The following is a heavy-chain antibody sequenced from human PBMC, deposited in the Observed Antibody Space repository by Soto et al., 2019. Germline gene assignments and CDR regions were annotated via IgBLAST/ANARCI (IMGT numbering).Heavy chain of an antibody. D-gene: IGHD3-3*01. V-gene: IGHV1-18*04. CDR1: GYIFTGYY. CDR2: ISAYNGNT. CDR3: ARGGRVDTIFGVADYFDY. J-gene: IGHJ4*02. Sequence: ASVKVSCKASGYIFTGYYINWVRQAPGQGLEWMGWISAYNGNTNYAQKLQGRVTMTTDTSTSTAYMELRSLRSDDTAVYYCARGGRVDTIFGVADYFDYWGQGTLVTVSS.